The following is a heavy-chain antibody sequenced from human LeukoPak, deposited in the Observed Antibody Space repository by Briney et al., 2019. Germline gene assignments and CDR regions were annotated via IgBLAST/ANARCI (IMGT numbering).Heavy chain of an antibody. V-gene: IGHV4-34*01. CDR3: ARHRGLTGSLIDY. Sequence: PSETLSLTCAVYGGSFSGYYWSWIRQPPGKGLEWIGEINHSGSTNYNPSLKSRVTISVDTSKNQFSLKLSSVTAADTAVYYCARHRGLTGSLIDYWGQGTLVTVSS. J-gene: IGHJ4*02. CDR2: INHSGST. D-gene: IGHD3-9*01. CDR1: GGSFSGYY.